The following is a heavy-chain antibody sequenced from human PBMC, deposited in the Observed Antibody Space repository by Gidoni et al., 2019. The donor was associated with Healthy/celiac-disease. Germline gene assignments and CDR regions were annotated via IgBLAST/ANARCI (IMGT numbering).Heavy chain of an antibody. Sequence: QVQLVESGGGVVKPGRSLRLSCAASGFTFSSYAMHWVRQAPGKGLEWVAVISYDGSNKYYADSVKGRFTISRDNSKNTLYLQMNSLRAEDTAVYYCVILAAAGPRDYWGQGTLVTVSS. D-gene: IGHD6-13*01. CDR3: VILAAAGPRDY. J-gene: IGHJ4*02. V-gene: IGHV3-30-3*01. CDR1: GFTFSSYA. CDR2: ISYDGSNK.